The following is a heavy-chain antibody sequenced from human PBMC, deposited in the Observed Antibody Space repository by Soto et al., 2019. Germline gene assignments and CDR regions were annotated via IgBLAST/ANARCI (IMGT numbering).Heavy chain of an antibody. CDR3: AREVMITFGGLIAPAYAMDV. D-gene: IGHD3-16*02. Sequence: SETLSLTCTVSGASISRYYWSWIRQSPGKGLEWIGYLYNTGSTIYNPSLKSRVTISVDTSKNQFSLKMNSVTAADTAVYYCAREVMITFGGLIAPAYAMDVWGQGTTVT. J-gene: IGHJ6*02. CDR1: GASISRYY. V-gene: IGHV4-59*01. CDR2: LYNTGST.